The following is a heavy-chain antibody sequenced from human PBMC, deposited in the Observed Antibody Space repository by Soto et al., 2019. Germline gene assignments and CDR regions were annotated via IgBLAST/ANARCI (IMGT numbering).Heavy chain of an antibody. D-gene: IGHD3-22*01. CDR2: IDPGDSYT. V-gene: IGHV5-10-1*01. Sequence: GESLKISCKGSGYSFTSYWISWVRQMPGKGLEWMGRIDPGDSYTNYSPSFQGHVTISADKSISTAYLQWSSLKASDTAMYYCARHPPITMIVVVISGYYYGMDVWGQGTTVTVSS. CDR1: GYSFTSYW. J-gene: IGHJ6*02. CDR3: ARHPPITMIVVVISGYYYGMDV.